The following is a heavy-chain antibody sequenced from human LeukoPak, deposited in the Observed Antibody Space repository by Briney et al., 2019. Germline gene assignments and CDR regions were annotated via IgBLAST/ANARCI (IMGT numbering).Heavy chain of an antibody. CDR2: IYHSGST. Sequence: SETLSLTCTVSGGSISSGGYYWSWIRQPPGKGLEWIGYIYHSGSTYYNPSLKSRVTISVDRSKNQFSLKLSSVTAADTAVYYCARQASGYCSSTSCHYRWFDPWGQGTLVTVSS. D-gene: IGHD2-2*01. CDR1: GGSISSGGYY. J-gene: IGHJ5*02. V-gene: IGHV4-30-2*01. CDR3: ARQASGYCSSTSCHYRWFDP.